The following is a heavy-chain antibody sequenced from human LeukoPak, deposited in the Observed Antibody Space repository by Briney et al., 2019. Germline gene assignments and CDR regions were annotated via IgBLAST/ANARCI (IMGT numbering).Heavy chain of an antibody. V-gene: IGHV1-2*02. D-gene: IGHD4-17*01. CDR3: RTDRYGDYGDYIDY. J-gene: IGHJ4*02. CDR1: GYTFTSYY. Sequence: ASVKVSCKASGYTFTSYYMHWVRQAPGQGLEWMVWINPNSGGTNYAQKFQGRVTMTRDTSISTAYMELSRLRSDDTAVYYCRTDRYGDYGDYIDYWGQGTLVTVSS. CDR2: INPNSGGT.